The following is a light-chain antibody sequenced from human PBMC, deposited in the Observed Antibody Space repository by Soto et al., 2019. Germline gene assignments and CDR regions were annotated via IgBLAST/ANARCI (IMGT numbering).Light chain of an antibody. V-gene: IGKV4-1*01. Sequence: DIVMTQSPDSLAVSLGERATINCKSSQSVLYSSNNKNYLAWYQQRPGQPPKLLIYWASTRESGVPDRFSGGGSWTDFTLTITSLQAEDVAVYYCQQYESTPPTCGQGTKLEIK. J-gene: IGKJ2*01. CDR1: QSVLYSSNNKNY. CDR2: WAS. CDR3: QQYESTPPT.